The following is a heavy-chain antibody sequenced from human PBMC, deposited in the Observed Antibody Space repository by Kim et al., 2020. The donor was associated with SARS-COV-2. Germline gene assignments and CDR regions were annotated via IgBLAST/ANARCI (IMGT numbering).Heavy chain of an antibody. J-gene: IGHJ4*02. Sequence: YADSVKGRFTISRDNSKNTLYLQMNSLRAEDTAVYYCARAIIAAAGVIDYWGQGTLVTVSS. CDR3: ARAIIAAAGVIDY. D-gene: IGHD6-13*01. V-gene: IGHV3-33*01.